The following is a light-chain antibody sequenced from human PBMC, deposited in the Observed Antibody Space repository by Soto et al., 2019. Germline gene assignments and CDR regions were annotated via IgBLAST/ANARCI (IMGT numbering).Light chain of an antibody. CDR1: SSDVGGYNY. CDR3: SSFAGNNNLV. CDR2: EVS. Sequence: QSVLTQPPSASGSPGQSVTISCTGTSSDVGGYNYVSGYQQHPGKAPKLMISEVSKRPSGVPDRFSGSKSGNTASLTVSGLQAEDEADYYCSSFAGNNNLVFGGGTKLTVL. V-gene: IGLV2-8*01. J-gene: IGLJ2*01.